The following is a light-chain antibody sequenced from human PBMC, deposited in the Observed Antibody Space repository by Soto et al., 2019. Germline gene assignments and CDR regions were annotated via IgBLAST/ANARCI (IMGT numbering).Light chain of an antibody. J-gene: IGKJ1*01. CDR3: QQYNDWPLT. CDR2: GAF. Sequence: EILMTQPPVTLSVSPGERVTLSCRASQSVSDNLAWYQQKPGQAPSLLIYGAFTRATGVPARFSGAGSGTEFTLTISSLQSEDFALYYCQQYNDWPLTFGQGTKVDIK. CDR1: QSVSDN. V-gene: IGKV3-15*01.